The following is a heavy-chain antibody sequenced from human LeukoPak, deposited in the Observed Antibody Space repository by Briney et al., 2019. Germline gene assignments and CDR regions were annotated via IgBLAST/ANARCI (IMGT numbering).Heavy chain of an antibody. CDR3: ARDQHYYDSSGYYYYFDY. CDR2: IKQDGSEK. Sequence: GGSLRLSCAASGFTFSSYWMSWVRQAPGKGLEWVANIKQDGSEKYYVDSVKGRFTISRDNAKNSLYQQMNSLRAEDTAVYYCARDQHYYDSSGYYYYFDYWGQGTLVTVSS. D-gene: IGHD3-22*01. CDR1: GFTFSSYW. V-gene: IGHV3-7*01. J-gene: IGHJ4*02.